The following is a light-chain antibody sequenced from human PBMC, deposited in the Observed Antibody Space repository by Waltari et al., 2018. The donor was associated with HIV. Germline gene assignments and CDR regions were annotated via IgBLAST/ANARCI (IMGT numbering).Light chain of an antibody. CDR2: SAS. CDR3: QQFNSYPLT. V-gene: IGKV1-9*01. J-gene: IGKJ4*01. Sequence: IQLTQSPTFLSASVGDRVNVTCRASQDISHFLAWYQQKPGKAPKLLNYSASTLRSGVPLRFSGSGSGTQFILSVSSLQSDDFARYYCQQFNSYPLTFGGGTEFEIK. CDR1: QDISHF.